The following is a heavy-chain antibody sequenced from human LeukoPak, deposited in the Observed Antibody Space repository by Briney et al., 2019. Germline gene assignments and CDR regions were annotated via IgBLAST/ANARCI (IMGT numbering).Heavy chain of an antibody. D-gene: IGHD3-22*01. CDR3: ARGYYDSSGYYQGYYYYMDV. V-gene: IGHV4-34*01. J-gene: IGHJ6*03. Sequence: SETLSLTCAVYGGSFSGYYWSWIRQPPGKGLEWIGEINHSGSTNYNPSLKSRVTISVGTSKNQFSLKLSSVTAADTAVYYCARGYYDSSGYYQGYYYYMDVWGKGTTVTVSS. CDR1: GGSFSGYY. CDR2: INHSGST.